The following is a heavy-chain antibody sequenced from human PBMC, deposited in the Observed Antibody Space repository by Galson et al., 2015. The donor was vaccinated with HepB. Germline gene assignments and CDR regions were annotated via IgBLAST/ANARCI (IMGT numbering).Heavy chain of an antibody. CDR1: GYSFTSYW. J-gene: IGHJ4*02. CDR3: ARPGRTAVAGRDFDY. D-gene: IGHD6-19*01. Sequence: QSGAEVKKPGESLKISCKGSGYSFTSYWIGWVRQMPGKGLEWMGIIYPGDSDTRYSPSFQGQVTISADKSISTAYLQWSSLKASDTAMYYCARPGRTAVAGRDFDYWGQGTLVTVSS. CDR2: IYPGDSDT. V-gene: IGHV5-51*01.